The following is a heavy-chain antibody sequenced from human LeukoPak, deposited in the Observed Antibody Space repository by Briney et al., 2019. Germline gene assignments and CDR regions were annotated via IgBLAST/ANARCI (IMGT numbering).Heavy chain of an antibody. CDR2: ISWNSGSI. CDR3: AKTRGYNWNDESPLDY. Sequence: GRSLRLSRAASGFTFDDYAMHWVRHAPGKGLEWVSGISWNSGSIGYADSVKGRFTISRDNAKNSLYLQMNSLRAEDTALYYCAKTRGYNWNDESPLDYWGQGTLVTVSS. V-gene: IGHV3-9*01. J-gene: IGHJ4*02. D-gene: IGHD1-1*01. CDR1: GFTFDDYA.